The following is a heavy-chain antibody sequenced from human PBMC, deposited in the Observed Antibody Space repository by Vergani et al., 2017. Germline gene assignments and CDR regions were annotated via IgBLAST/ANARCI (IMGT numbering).Heavy chain of an antibody. CDR1: GYSISSGYY. CDR2: IYHSGST. V-gene: IGHV4-38-2*02. J-gene: IGHJ2*01. Sequence: QVQLQESGPGLVKPSETLSLTCAVSGYSISSGYYWGWIRQPPGKGLEWIGSIYHSGSTYYNPSLKSRVTISVDTSKNQFSLNLYSVTAADTAVYYCARDFGGEWYFDLWGRGATVTVSS. CDR3: ARDFGGEWYFDL. D-gene: IGHD4-23*01.